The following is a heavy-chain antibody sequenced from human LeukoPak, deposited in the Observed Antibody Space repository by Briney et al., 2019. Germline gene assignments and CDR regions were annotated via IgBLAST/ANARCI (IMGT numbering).Heavy chain of an antibody. J-gene: IGHJ3*02. CDR3: ARDKSALGAFDI. CDR1: GFTFSSFW. Sequence: GGSLRLSCAASGFTFSSFWMRWVRQAPGKGLELVANIKQDGSEKYYVDSVQGRFTISRDNAKNSLYLQMNSVRAEDTAVYYCARDKSALGAFDIWGQGTMVTVSS. V-gene: IGHV3-7*03. D-gene: IGHD3-3*02. CDR2: IKQDGSEK.